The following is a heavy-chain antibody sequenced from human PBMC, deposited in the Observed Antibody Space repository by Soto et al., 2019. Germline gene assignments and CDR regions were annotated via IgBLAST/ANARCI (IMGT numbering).Heavy chain of an antibody. Sequence: DVQLVESGGGLAQPGGSLRLSCTASGFSFSTYWMHWVRQVPGKGPVWVSRISGDGNTTTYADSVKGRFTISRDNSKNTLYLEMNSLRAEDTAVYYCAKETVATIRPTRIYYYYGLDVW. CDR2: ISGDGNTT. J-gene: IGHJ6*01. CDR1: GFSFSTYW. D-gene: IGHD5-12*01. V-gene: IGHV3-74*03. CDR3: AKETVATIRPTRIYYYYGLDV.